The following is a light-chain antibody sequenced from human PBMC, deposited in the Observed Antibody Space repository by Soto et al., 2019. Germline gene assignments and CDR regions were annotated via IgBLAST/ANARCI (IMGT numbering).Light chain of an antibody. V-gene: IGLV2-14*01. Sequence: QSALTQPASVSGSPGQSITISCTGTSSDIGNYNYVSWYQQHPGKAPKLMIYEVSNRPSGVSNRFSGSKSGNTASLTISGLQAEDEADYHCSSYTSSSTLNYVFGTGTKVTVL. J-gene: IGLJ1*01. CDR3: SSYTSSSTLNYV. CDR1: SSDIGNYNY. CDR2: EVS.